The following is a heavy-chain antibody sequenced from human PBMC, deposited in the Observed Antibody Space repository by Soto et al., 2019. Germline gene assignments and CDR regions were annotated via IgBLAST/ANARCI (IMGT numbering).Heavy chain of an antibody. J-gene: IGHJ6*02. CDR2: ISSSSSTI. D-gene: IGHD5-18*01. Sequence: PGGSLRLSCAASGFTFSSYSMNWVRQAPGKGLEWVSYISSSSSTIYYADSVKGRFTISRDNAKNSLYLQMNSLRDEDTAVYYCASPWLHLWPAYGMDVWGQGTTVTGSS. CDR3: ASPWLHLWPAYGMDV. CDR1: GFTFSSYS. V-gene: IGHV3-48*02.